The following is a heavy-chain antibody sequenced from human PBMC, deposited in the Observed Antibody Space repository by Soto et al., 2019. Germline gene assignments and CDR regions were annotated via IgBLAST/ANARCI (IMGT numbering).Heavy chain of an antibody. Sequence: ASVKVSCKASGYTFTGYYMHWVRQAPGQGLEWMGWINPNSGGTNYAQKFQGWVTMTRDTSISTAYMELSRLRSDDTAVYYCARAHYEPSYYFDYWGQGTLVTVSS. CDR2: INPNSGGT. CDR1: GYTFTGYY. D-gene: IGHD3-22*01. CDR3: ARAHYEPSYYFDY. J-gene: IGHJ4*02. V-gene: IGHV1-2*04.